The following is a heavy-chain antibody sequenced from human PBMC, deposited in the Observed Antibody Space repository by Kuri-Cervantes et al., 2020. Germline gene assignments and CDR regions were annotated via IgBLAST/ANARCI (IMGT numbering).Heavy chain of an antibody. J-gene: IGHJ5*02. CDR1: GGTFSSYA. CDR2: IIPIFGTA. Sequence: SVKVSCNASGGTFSSYAISWVRQAPGQWLEWMGGIIPIFGTANYAQKFQGRVTITADESASKAYMELSSLRSEETAVYYCERVLSVGELPLGGGWFDPWGQGTPVTVSS. V-gene: IGHV1-69*13. CDR3: ERVLSVGELPLGGGWFDP. D-gene: IGHD1-26*01.